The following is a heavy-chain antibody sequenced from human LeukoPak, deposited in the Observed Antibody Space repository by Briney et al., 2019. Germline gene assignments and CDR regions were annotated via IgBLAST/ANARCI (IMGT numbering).Heavy chain of an antibody. J-gene: IGHJ3*02. V-gene: IGHV3-48*02. D-gene: IGHD4-23*01. CDR2: ISSSNNTI. Sequence: GGSLRLSCAASGFTFSRYSMNWVRQAPGKGLEWVSYISSSNNTIDYADSVKGRFSISRDNAKNSLYLQMKSLRDEDTAVYYCAREDGGKADIWGQGTVVTVSS. CDR1: GFTFSRYS. CDR3: AREDGGKADI.